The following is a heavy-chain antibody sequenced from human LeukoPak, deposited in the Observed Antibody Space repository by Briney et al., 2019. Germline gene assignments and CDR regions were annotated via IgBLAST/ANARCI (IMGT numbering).Heavy chain of an antibody. V-gene: IGHV3-21*01. CDR3: ARVRVQLERLPD. Sequence: GGSLRLSCAASGSTFSSYAMSWVRQAPGKGLEWVSSISSSSSYIYYADSVKGRFTISRDNAKNSLYLQMNSLRAEDTAVYYCARVRVQLERLPDWGQGTLVTVSS. CDR2: ISSSSSYI. D-gene: IGHD1-1*01. CDR1: GSTFSSYA. J-gene: IGHJ4*02.